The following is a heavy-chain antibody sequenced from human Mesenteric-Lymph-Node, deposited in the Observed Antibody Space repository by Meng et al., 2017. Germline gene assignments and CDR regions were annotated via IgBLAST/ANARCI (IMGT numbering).Heavy chain of an antibody. D-gene: IGHD4-17*01. Sequence: QRQLQESGPGLVKPSQTLSPTCTGSGGSISSGNHYWSWIRQHPGKGLEYIGYIYYSGSTYYNPSLKSRVIISVDTSKNQFSLRLNSVTAADTAVYYCASLYGDSSVWYLDLWGRGTLVTVSS. CDR1: GGSISSGNHY. CDR2: IYYSGST. CDR3: ASLYGDSSVWYLDL. V-gene: IGHV4-31*03. J-gene: IGHJ2*01.